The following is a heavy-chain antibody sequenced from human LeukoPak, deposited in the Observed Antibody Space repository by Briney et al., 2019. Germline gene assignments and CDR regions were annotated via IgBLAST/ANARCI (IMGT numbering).Heavy chain of an antibody. CDR1: GFTVTTNY. Sequence: GRSLRLSCAASGFTVTTNYMTWVSQAPGKGLEWDSIIYSGGYTDYADSVKGRFTISRDNSKNTLDLQMNSLRAEDTAVYYCARRLEYSGSKGVFDYWGQGTLVTVSS. V-gene: IGHV3-66*01. CDR2: IYSGGYT. J-gene: IGHJ4*02. D-gene: IGHD1-26*01. CDR3: ARRLEYSGSKGVFDY.